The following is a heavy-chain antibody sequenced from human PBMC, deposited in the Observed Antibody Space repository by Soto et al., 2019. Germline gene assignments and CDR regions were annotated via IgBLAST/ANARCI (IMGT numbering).Heavy chain of an antibody. Sequence: GASVKVSCKASGYTFTSYDINWVRQATGQGLEWMGWMNPNSGNTGYAQKFQGRVTMTRNTSISTAYMELSSLRSEDTAVYYCARAEIGGYCTNGVCYLYYFDYWSQGTLVTVSS. CDR2: MNPNSGNT. J-gene: IGHJ4*02. D-gene: IGHD2-8*01. CDR1: GYTFTSYD. CDR3: ARAEIGGYCTNGVCYLYYFDY. V-gene: IGHV1-8*01.